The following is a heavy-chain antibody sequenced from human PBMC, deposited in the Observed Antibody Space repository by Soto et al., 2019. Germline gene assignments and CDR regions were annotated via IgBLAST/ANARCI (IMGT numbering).Heavy chain of an antibody. D-gene: IGHD4-17*01. CDR3: AKDRYGDYGGIDY. CDR2: ITGSGGST. CDR1: GLAFSTYS. Sequence: GGSLRLSSAASGLAFSTYSMIWVRQAPGKGLEWVSVITGSGGSTYYADSVKGRFTISRDTSKNTLFLQMNSLRAEDTAVYYCAKDRYGDYGGIDYWGQGTMVTVSS. J-gene: IGHJ4*02. V-gene: IGHV3-23*01.